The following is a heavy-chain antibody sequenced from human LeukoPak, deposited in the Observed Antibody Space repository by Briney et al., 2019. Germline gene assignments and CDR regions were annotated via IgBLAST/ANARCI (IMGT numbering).Heavy chain of an antibody. J-gene: IGHJ4*02. CDR3: ARDRGSGRSEIDY. V-gene: IGHV1-69*04. Sequence: SVKVSCKASGGTFSSYAISWVRQAPGQGLEWMGRIIPILGIANYAQKFQGRVTITADKSTSTAYMELSSLRSEDTAVYYCARDRGSGRSEIDYWGQGTLVTVSS. CDR2: IIPILGIA. D-gene: IGHD6-19*01. CDR1: GGTFSSYA.